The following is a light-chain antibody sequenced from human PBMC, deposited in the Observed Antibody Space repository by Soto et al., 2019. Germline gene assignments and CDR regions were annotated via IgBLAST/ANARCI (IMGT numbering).Light chain of an antibody. V-gene: IGKV3-20*01. Sequence: EIVLTQSPGTLSLSPGERATLSCRAGQTVSSNYLAWYQQKPGRAPRLLIYGASSRATGIPDRFSGSGSGTDFPLNSNSLGPEVFAVYYCKNYENTPSTTFAQGTR. CDR1: QTVSSNY. CDR2: GAS. J-gene: IGKJ5*01. CDR3: KNYENTPSTT.